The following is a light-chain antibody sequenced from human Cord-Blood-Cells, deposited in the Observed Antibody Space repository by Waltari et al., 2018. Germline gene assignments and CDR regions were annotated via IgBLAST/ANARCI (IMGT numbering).Light chain of an antibody. J-gene: IGKJ1*01. CDR3: QQSSSLPWT. CDR2: YAS. Sequence: EIVLTQSPDFQSVTPKEKVTITCRTSQSIGSSLNWNQQKPDQSPKLLINYASQSFSGVPSRFSGSGSWTDFTLTINRMKAEDAATYYCQQSSSLPWTCRQGTKIELK. V-gene: IGKV6-21*01. CDR1: QSIGSS.